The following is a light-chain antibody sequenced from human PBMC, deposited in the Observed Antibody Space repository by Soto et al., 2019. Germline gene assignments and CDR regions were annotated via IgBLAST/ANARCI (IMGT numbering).Light chain of an antibody. Sequence: DIQMTQSPSILSASVGDRVTITCRASQSIRSWLAWYQQKPGKAPKLLIYAASSLQSGVPSRFSGSGSGTDFTLTISSLHPDDFATYYCQQYNSYSRTFGQGTKVDIK. CDR1: QSIRSW. V-gene: IGKV1-5*01. CDR2: AAS. CDR3: QQYNSYSRT. J-gene: IGKJ1*01.